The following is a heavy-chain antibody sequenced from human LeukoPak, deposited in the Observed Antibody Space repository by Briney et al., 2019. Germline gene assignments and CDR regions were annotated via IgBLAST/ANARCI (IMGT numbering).Heavy chain of an antibody. CDR3: PKGDSSYYYYMDV. CDR2: ISGRGDST. Sequence: PGGSLRLSCAASGFTFSSYAMSWVRQAPGKGLDWVSAISGRGDSTYYADSVKGRFTISRDNSKNTLYLQMNSLRVEDTAVYYCPKGDSSYYYYMDVWGKGTTVTVSS. V-gene: IGHV3-23*01. D-gene: IGHD3-22*01. CDR1: GFTFSSYA. J-gene: IGHJ6*03.